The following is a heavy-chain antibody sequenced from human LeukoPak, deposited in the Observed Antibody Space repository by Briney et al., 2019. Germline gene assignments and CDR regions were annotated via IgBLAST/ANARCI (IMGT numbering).Heavy chain of an antibody. CDR3: ARDRGYSYGYFDY. CDR2: ISGSGSST. CDR1: GFTFSNYA. V-gene: IGHV3-23*01. Sequence: GGSLRLSCAASGFTFSNYAMTWVRQAPGKGLEWVSGISGSGSSTYYADSVKGRFTLSRDYPKNTLYLQMNSLRAEDTAVYYCARDRGYSYGYFDYWGQGTLVTVSS. D-gene: IGHD5-18*01. J-gene: IGHJ4*02.